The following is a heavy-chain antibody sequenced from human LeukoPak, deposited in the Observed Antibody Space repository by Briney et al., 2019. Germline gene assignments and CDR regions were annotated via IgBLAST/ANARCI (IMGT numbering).Heavy chain of an antibody. CDR1: GFTFSSYA. CDR2: ISGSGGST. D-gene: IGHD6-19*01. V-gene: IGHV3-23*01. J-gene: IGHJ4*02. Sequence: GGSLRLSCAASGFTFSSYAMSRVRQAPGKGLEWVSAISGSGGSTYYADSVTGRFTISKDNSKNTLYLQMNSLRAEDTAVYYCAKATFRAVAGPYYFDYWGQGTLVTVSS. CDR3: AKATFRAVAGPYYFDY.